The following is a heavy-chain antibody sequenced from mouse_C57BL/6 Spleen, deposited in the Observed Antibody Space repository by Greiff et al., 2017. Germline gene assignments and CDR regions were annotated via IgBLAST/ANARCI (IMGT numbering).Heavy chain of an antibody. CDR2: IDPSDSET. Sequence: QVQLQQPGAELVRPGSSVKLSCKASGYTFTSYWMHWVKQRPIQGLEWIGNIDPSDSETPYNQKFKDKATLTVDKSSSTAYMQLSSLTSEDSSVYYCARDNYGSYFDYWGQGTTLTVSS. J-gene: IGHJ2*01. V-gene: IGHV1-52*01. CDR3: ARDNYGSYFDY. CDR1: GYTFTSYW. D-gene: IGHD1-1*01.